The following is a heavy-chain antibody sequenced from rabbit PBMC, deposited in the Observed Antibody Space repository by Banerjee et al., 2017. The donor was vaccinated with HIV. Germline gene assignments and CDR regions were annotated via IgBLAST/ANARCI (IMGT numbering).Heavy chain of an antibody. D-gene: IGHD1-1*01. CDR2: IYAGSSGST. CDR1: GFSFSSSYY. CDR3: ARDGDASSSGYYFNL. V-gene: IGHV1S40*01. J-gene: IGHJ4*01. Sequence: QSLEESGGDLVKPGASLTLTCTASGFSFSSSYYMCWVRQAPGKGLEWIACIYAGSSGSTYYASWAKGRFTISKTSSTTVTLQMTSLTAADTATYFCARDGDASSSGYYFNLWGQGTLVTVS.